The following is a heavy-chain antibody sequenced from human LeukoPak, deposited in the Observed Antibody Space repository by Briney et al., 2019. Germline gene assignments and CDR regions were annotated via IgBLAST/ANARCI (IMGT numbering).Heavy chain of an antibody. Sequence: GGSLRLSCAASGFTFSDYHMSWIRQTPGKGLEWVSYISSSGSTIYYADSVKGRFTISRDNAKNSLYLQMNSLRAEDTAVYYCARFLGEIYYYYGMDVWGQGTTVTVSS. CDR2: ISSSGSTI. V-gene: IGHV3-11*01. D-gene: IGHD3-3*01. CDR3: ARFLGEIYYYYGMDV. J-gene: IGHJ6*02. CDR1: GFTFSDYH.